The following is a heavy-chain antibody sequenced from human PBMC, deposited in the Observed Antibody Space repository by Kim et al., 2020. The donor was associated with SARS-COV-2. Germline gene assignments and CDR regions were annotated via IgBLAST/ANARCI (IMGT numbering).Heavy chain of an antibody. V-gene: IGHV3-23*01. CDR3: ASSSGAMDYYGMDA. J-gene: IGHJ6*02. D-gene: IGHD1-1*01. Sequence: YADSVMGRFTISRDNSKNTLFLQMNNLRAEDTAVYYCASSSGAMDYYGMDAWGQGTTVTVSS.